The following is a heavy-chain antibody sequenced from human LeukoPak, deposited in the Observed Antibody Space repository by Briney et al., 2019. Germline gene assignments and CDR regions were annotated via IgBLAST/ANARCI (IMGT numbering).Heavy chain of an antibody. CDR1: GGSFGGYY. V-gene: IGHV4-34*01. Sequence: SETLSLTCAVYGGSFGGYYWSWIRQPPGKGLEWIGEINHSGSTNYNPSLKSRVTISVDTSKNQFSLKLSSVTAADTAVYYCARDDTIFGWHYWGQGTLVTVSS. D-gene: IGHD3-3*01. CDR3: ARDDTIFGWHY. J-gene: IGHJ4*02. CDR2: INHSGST.